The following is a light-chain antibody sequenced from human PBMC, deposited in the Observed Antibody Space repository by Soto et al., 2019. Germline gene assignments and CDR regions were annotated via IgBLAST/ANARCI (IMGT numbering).Light chain of an antibody. CDR2: YAS. CDR1: QGLTNH. V-gene: IGKV1-17*03. CDR3: QQVSSCPWT. J-gene: IGKJ1*01. Sequence: DIQMTQSPAAMSASVGDRVTISCRASQGLTNHLAWFQHRPGKVPRRIIYYASTLQSGVPSRFSGSGSGTEFTLTISVLEPEDFATYYCQQVSSCPWTFGQGTNVEIK.